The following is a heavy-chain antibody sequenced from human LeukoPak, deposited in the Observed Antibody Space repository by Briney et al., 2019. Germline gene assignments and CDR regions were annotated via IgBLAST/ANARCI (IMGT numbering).Heavy chain of an antibody. V-gene: IGHV4-59*08. CDR2: IYYSGST. J-gene: IGHJ4*02. CDR3: ARQGTSRSVMLGY. D-gene: IGHD2-2*01. Sequence: SETLSLTCTVSGGSISYYYWSWIRQPPGKGLEWIGYIYYSGSTNYNPSLKSRVTISVDTSKNQFSLELSSVTAADTAVYFCARQGTSRSVMLGYWGQGTLVTVSS. CDR1: GGSISYYY.